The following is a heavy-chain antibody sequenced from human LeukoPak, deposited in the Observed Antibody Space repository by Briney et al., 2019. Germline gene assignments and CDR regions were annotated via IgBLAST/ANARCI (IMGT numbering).Heavy chain of an antibody. CDR1: GYTFTNYY. Sequence: GASVKVSCKASGYTFTNYYMHWVRQAPGQGLEWMGIINPSGDYTSYAQKFQGRVIMTRDTSTSTVYMELSSLRSEDTAVYYCARDCRPGSTTCYIPSGPDYWGQGTLVTVSS. D-gene: IGHD2-2*02. CDR3: ARDCRPGSTTCYIPSGPDY. J-gene: IGHJ4*02. V-gene: IGHV1-46*01. CDR2: INPSGDYT.